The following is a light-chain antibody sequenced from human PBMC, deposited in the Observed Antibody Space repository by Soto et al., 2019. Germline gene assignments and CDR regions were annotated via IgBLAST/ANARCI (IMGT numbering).Light chain of an antibody. J-gene: IGLJ2*01. CDR1: TSNIGRNS. Sequence: SVLTQPPSASGTPGQRFTISCSGSTSNIGRNSVYWYQQLPGTAPKLVMYGDVQRPSGVPDRFSGSKSGTSASLAITGLQAEDEADYYCQSYDSSLSVVFGGGTKLTVL. V-gene: IGLV1-44*01. CDR2: GDV. CDR3: QSYDSSLSVV.